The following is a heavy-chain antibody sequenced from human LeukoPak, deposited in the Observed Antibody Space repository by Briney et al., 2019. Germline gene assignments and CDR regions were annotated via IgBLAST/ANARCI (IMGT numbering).Heavy chain of an antibody. D-gene: IGHD6-25*01. CDR1: GFTFSSYA. V-gene: IGHV3-23*01. Sequence: GGSLRLSCAASGFTFSSYAMSWVRQAPGKGLEWVPAISGSGGSTYYADSVKGRFTISRDNSKNTLYLQMNSLRAEDTAVYYCAKDSSRGPGNWFDPWGQGTLVTVSS. CDR2: ISGSGGST. CDR3: AKDSSRGPGNWFDP. J-gene: IGHJ5*02.